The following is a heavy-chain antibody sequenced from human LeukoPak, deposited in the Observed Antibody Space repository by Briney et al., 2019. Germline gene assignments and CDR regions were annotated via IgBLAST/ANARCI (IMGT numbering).Heavy chain of an antibody. CDR1: GFTVSSNY. J-gene: IGHJ3*02. CDR2: ISWNSGSI. CDR3: AKALRLSGWYGDAFDI. V-gene: IGHV3-9*01. D-gene: IGHD6-19*01. Sequence: GGSLRLSCAASGFTVSSNYMSCVRQAPGKGLEWVSGISWNSGSIGYADSVKGRFTISRDNAKNSLYLQMNSLRAEDTALYYCAKALRLSGWYGDAFDIWGQGTMVTVSS.